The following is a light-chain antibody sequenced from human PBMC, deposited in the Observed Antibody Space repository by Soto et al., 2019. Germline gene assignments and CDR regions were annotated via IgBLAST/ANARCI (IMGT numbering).Light chain of an antibody. Sequence: QSALTQPASVSGSPGQSITISCTGTSSDVGGYNYVSWYQQHPGRAPKLMIYDVSNRPSGGSNRFSGSKSGNTASLTISGGQAADEADYYCCSYSRSSTLLVFGGGTKLTVL. CDR1: SSDVGGYNY. J-gene: IGLJ2*01. CDR3: CSYSRSSTLLV. V-gene: IGLV2-14*01. CDR2: DVS.